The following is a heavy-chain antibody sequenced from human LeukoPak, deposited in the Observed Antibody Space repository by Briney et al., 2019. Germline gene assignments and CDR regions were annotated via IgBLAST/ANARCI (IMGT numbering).Heavy chain of an antibody. Sequence: PGGSVKLSCAASVFGLSSHWIAWVRHVPWRGPEWVANVNRDGSETYYLDSVKGRFTISKDNAKNSLYLQMNSLRAEDTALYHCARNNGMDVWGQGTTVIVSS. CDR3: ARNNGMDV. J-gene: IGHJ6*02. V-gene: IGHV3-7*03. CDR2: VNRDGSET. CDR1: VFGLSSHW.